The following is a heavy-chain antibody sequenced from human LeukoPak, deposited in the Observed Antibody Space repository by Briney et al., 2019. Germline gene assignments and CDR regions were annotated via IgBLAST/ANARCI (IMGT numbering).Heavy chain of an antibody. V-gene: IGHV3-23*01. CDR2: ISGSGGST. D-gene: IGHD6-13*01. Sequence: GGSLRLSCAASGFTFSSYGMSWVRQAPGKGLEWVSAISGSGGSTYYADSVKGRFTISRDNSKNTLYLQMNSLGAQDTAVYYCAKDHNPYSRNYYYFYYMDVWGKGTTVTVSS. CDR3: AKDHNPYSRNYYYFYYMDV. J-gene: IGHJ6*03. CDR1: GFTFSSYG.